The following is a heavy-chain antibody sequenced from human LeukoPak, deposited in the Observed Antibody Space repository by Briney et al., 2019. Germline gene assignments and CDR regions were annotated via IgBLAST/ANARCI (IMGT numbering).Heavy chain of an antibody. D-gene: IGHD3-10*01. J-gene: IGHJ4*02. CDR2: IYYSGST. V-gene: IGHV4-39*01. Sequence: SETLSLTCTVSGGSISSSSYYWGWIRQPPGKGLEWIGSIYYSGSTYYNPSLKSRVTMPVDTSKNQFSLKLSSVTAADTAVYYCARQTLWFGYYWGQGTLVTVSS. CDR1: GGSISSSSYY. CDR3: ARQTLWFGYY.